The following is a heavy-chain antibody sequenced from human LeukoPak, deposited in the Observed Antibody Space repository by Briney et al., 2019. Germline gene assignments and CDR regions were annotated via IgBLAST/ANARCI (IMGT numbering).Heavy chain of an antibody. CDR3: ATKQWLAPPPDS. D-gene: IGHD6-19*01. Sequence: PGGSLRLSCAASGFTFSKYWMLCVRQAPGKGLKSVSRINTDGTVTTYADSVKGRFTVSRDNADNTMFLQMNSVRDEDTAVYYCATKQWLAPPPDSWGQGTPVTVSS. CDR1: GFTFSKYW. J-gene: IGHJ4*02. V-gene: IGHV3-74*01. CDR2: INTDGTVT.